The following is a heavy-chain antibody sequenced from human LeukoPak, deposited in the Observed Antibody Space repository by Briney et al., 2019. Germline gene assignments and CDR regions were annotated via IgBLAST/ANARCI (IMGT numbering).Heavy chain of an antibody. CDR3: ARADTSGWFVDY. Sequence: ASVKVSCKASGYTFTSNNINWVRQAPGQGLEWMGWMDPNSADTAYAQKFQGRVAMTRDTSISTAYMELSSLRSEDTAEYYCARADTSGWFVDYWGQGTLITVSS. D-gene: IGHD6-19*01. CDR1: GYTFTSNN. V-gene: IGHV1-8*01. J-gene: IGHJ4*02. CDR2: MDPNSADT.